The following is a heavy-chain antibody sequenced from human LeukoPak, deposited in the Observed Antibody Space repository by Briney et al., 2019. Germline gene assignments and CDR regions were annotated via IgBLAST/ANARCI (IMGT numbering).Heavy chain of an antibody. CDR3: ARGGTNGAYCGSGCGSHWFDP. D-gene: IGHD2-21*02. Sequence: ASVKVSCKASGGTFSSYAISWVRQAPGQGLEWMGRIIPIFGIANYAQKFQGRVTITADKSTSTAYMELSSLRSEDTAVYYCARGGTNGAYCGSGCGSHWFDPWGQGTLVTVSS. J-gene: IGHJ5*02. CDR1: GGTFSSYA. V-gene: IGHV1-69*04. CDR2: IIPIFGIA.